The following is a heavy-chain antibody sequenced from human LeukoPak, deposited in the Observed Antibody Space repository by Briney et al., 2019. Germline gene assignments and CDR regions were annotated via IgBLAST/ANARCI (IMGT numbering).Heavy chain of an antibody. D-gene: IGHD3-9*01. CDR1: GFTFSSYS. CDR2: ISSSSSYI. CDR3: ARDRSWDFDWLPLDY. Sequence: PGGSLRLSCAASGFTFSSYSMNWVRQAPGKGLEWVSSISSSSSYIYYADSVKGRFTISRDNAKNSLYLQMNSLRAEDTAAYYCARDRSWDFDWLPLDYWGQGTLVTVSS. V-gene: IGHV3-21*01. J-gene: IGHJ4*02.